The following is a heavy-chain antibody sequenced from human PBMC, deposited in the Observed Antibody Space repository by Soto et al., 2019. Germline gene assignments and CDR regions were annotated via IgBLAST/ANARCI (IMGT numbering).Heavy chain of an antibody. CDR3: ARPFDY. J-gene: IGHJ4*02. Sequence: QVQLQESGPGLVKPSETLSLTCTVSGDSINDYYWSWVRQPPGKGLEWIGYIYYSGSTHYNPSLTSRVTISVDTSKNQYSLKLNSVTAADTAVYYCARPFDYWGQGTLVTVSS. CDR1: GDSINDYY. V-gene: IGHV4-59*01. CDR2: IYYSGST.